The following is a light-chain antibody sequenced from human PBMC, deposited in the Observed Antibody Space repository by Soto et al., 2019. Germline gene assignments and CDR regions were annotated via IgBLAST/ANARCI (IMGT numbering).Light chain of an antibody. Sequence: DIQMNQSPSSLSASIGDRVTITCRASQSISSYLNWYQQKPGKAPKLLIYAASSLQSGVPSRCSGGGSVTEFALTITSLQPEDFATDVCPQSYSTPWTFGQGTKVDIK. V-gene: IGKV1-39*01. J-gene: IGKJ1*01. CDR2: AAS. CDR1: QSISSY. CDR3: PQSYSTPWT.